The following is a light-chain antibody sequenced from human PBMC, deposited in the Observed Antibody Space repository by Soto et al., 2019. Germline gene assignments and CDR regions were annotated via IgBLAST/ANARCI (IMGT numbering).Light chain of an antibody. CDR1: QNIGSR. V-gene: IGKV1-12*01. CDR2: AAS. CDR3: LQAANFPRT. Sequence: DIHTTQSPSSVSASIDNRVTLPCRASQNIGSRLAWFQQKPGKAPKLLIEAASTLELGVPSTFSGSGSGTDFTLTISSLGPEEFATYYCLQAANFPRTVGQGTKVDIK. J-gene: IGKJ1*01.